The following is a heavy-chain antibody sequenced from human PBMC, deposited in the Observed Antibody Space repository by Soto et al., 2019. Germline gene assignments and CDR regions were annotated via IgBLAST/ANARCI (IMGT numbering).Heavy chain of an antibody. CDR2: IYYSGNT. CDR1: GGSIINGDYY. V-gene: IGHV4-30-4*02. CDR3: ARVQDYDILSGYYGYFDF. J-gene: IGHJ4*02. D-gene: IGHD3-9*01. Sequence: PSETLSLTCTVSGGSIINGDYYWTWIRQPPGKGLEWIGYIYYSGNTYYNPSLKSRATISEDRSKNQFSLKLRSVTAADTAVYFCARVQDYDILSGYYGYFDFWGQGALVTVSS.